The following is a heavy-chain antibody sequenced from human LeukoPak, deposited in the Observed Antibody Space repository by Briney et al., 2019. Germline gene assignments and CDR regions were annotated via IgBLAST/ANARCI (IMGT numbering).Heavy chain of an antibody. CDR3: AKDMKGSYGPLDY. V-gene: IGHV3-9*01. Sequence: PGRSLRLSCAASGFTFDDYAMHWVRQAPGKGLEWVSGISWNSGSIGYADSVKGRFTISRDNAKNSLYLQMNSLRAEDTALYYCAKDMKGSYGPLDYWGQGTLVTVSS. J-gene: IGHJ4*02. CDR1: GFTFDDYA. CDR2: ISWNSGSI. D-gene: IGHD5-18*01.